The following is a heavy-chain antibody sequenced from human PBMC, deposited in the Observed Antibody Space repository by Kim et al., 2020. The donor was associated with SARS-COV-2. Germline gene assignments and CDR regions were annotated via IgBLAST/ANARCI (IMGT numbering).Heavy chain of an antibody. CDR3: ASYYCSHGVCYHAY. CDR2: IIPILGIA. J-gene: IGHJ4*01. D-gene: IGHD2-8*01. Sequence: SVKVSCKASGGTFSSYAISWVRQAPGQGLEWMGRIIPILGIANYAQKFQGRATITADKSTSTAYMELSSLRSEDTAVYYCASYYCSHGVCYHAYWGHGT. CDR1: GGTFSSYA. V-gene: IGHV1-69*04.